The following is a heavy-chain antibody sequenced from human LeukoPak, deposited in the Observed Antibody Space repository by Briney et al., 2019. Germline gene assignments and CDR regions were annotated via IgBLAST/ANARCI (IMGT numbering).Heavy chain of an antibody. V-gene: IGHV4-38-2*01. CDR3: ARLISGSSGYYHYYYYYYYMDV. CDR1: GFTFSSYS. Sequence: LRLSCAASGFTFSSYSMNWVRQAPGKGLEWIGSIYHSGSTYYNPSLKSRVTISVDTSKNQFSLKLSSVTAADTAVYYCARLISGSSGYYHYYYYYYYMDVWGKGTTVTVSS. CDR2: IYHSGST. D-gene: IGHD3-22*01. J-gene: IGHJ6*03.